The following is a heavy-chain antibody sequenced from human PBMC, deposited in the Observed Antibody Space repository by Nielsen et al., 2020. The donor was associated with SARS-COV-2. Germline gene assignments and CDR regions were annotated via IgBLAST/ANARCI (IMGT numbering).Heavy chain of an antibody. CDR2: IYHSGST. Sequence: SETLSLTCTVSGYSISSGYYWGWIRQPPGKGLEWIGSIYHSGSTYYNPSLKSRVTISVDTSKNQFSLKLSSVTAADTAVYYCAIYDSSGYQVRYWGQGTLVTVSS. J-gene: IGHJ4*02. CDR1: GYSISSGYY. D-gene: IGHD3-22*01. V-gene: IGHV4-38-2*02. CDR3: AIYDSSGYQVRY.